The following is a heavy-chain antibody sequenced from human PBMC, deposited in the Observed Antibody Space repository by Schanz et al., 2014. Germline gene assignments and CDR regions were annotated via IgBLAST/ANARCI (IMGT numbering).Heavy chain of an antibody. J-gene: IGHJ6*04. CDR2: MSYDGSNK. D-gene: IGHD2-2*01. Sequence: QVQLVESGGGVVQPGRSLRLSCAASGFTFSSYAMHWVRQAPGKGLEWVAVMSYDGSNKYYADSVKGRFTISRDNAKNLLYLQMNGLRAEDTAVYFCARDLSSLIQGDVWGKGTTVTVSS. V-gene: IGHV3-30-3*01. CDR1: GFTFSSYA. CDR3: ARDLSSLIQGDV.